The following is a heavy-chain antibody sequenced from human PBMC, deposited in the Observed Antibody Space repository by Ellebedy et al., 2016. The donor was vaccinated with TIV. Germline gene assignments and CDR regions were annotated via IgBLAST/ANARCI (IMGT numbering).Heavy chain of an antibody. J-gene: IGHJ2*01. D-gene: IGHD3-16*01. CDR2: ISAYNGNT. CDR1: GYNFNTHG. V-gene: IGHV1-18*01. Sequence: AASVKVSCKASGYNFNTHGMSWVRQAPGQGLEWMGWISAYNGNTNYAQKLQDRVIMTIDTATATAYMELRSLRSDDTAMYYCARGGGWSSVPSYWYYDLWGRGTQVTVSS. CDR3: ARGGGWSSVPSYWYYDL.